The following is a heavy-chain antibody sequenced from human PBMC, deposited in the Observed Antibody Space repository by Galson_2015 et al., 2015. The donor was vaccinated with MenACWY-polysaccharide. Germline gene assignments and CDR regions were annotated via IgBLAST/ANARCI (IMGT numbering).Heavy chain of an antibody. Sequence: SLRLSCAASGFTFSSYAMDWVRQAPGKGLEWLSYIHAKGNTIYYADSVKGRFTISRDNAENAVYLQMNSLRDDDTAVYYCARDRPDSGPGPFDYWGHGTLVTVAS. CDR1: GFTFSSYA. D-gene: IGHD1-26*01. CDR3: ARDRPDSGPGPFDY. CDR2: IHAKGNTI. V-gene: IGHV3-48*02. J-gene: IGHJ4*01.